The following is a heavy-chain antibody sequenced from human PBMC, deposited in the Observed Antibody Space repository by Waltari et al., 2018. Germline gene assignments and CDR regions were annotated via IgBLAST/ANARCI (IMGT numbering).Heavy chain of an antibody. CDR1: GDSINRDIYY. CDR3: AKHGITTTNWSKTSHSWFGP. J-gene: IGHJ5*02. Sequence: QLQLLESGPGLVKPSETLSLTCAVSGDSINRDIYYWAWIRQPPGKGLEWIGSVDYNGDTYYNPSLKSRVTISADASRNRFSLGLSSVTAADTGFYYCAKHGITTTNWSKTSHSWFGPWGQGILVTVSS. CDR2: VDYNGDT. V-gene: IGHV4-39*02. D-gene: IGHD1-1*01.